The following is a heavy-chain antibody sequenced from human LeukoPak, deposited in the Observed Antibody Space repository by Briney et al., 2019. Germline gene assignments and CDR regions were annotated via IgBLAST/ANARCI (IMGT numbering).Heavy chain of an antibody. Sequence: SVKVSCKASGYTFTSYDINWVRQATGQGLEWMGWMNPNSGNTGYAQKFQGRVTMTRNTSISTAYMELSSLRSEDTAVYYCARCYYGSGSYYNWFDPWGQGTLVTVSS. CDR1: GYTFTSYD. D-gene: IGHD3-10*01. CDR3: ARCYYGSGSYYNWFDP. J-gene: IGHJ5*02. CDR2: MNPNSGNT. V-gene: IGHV1-8*01.